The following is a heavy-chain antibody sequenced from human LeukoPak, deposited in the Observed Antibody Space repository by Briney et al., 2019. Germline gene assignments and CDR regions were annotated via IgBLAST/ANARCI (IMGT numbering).Heavy chain of an antibody. D-gene: IGHD6-25*01. J-gene: IGHJ4*02. Sequence: SGGSLRVSCAASGFTFSSFWMSWVRQAPGKGLEWVANIKQDGSEKYYVDSVKGRFTISRDNAKNSLYLQMNSLRVEDTAVYCCARGRGVNSWGQGTLVTVSS. CDR2: IKQDGSEK. V-gene: IGHV3-7*04. CDR1: GFTFSSFW. CDR3: ARGRGVNS.